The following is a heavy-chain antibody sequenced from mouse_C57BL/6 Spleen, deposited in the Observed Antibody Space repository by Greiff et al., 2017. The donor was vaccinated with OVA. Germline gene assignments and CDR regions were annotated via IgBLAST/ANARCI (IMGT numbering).Heavy chain of an antibody. CDR2: INPNNGGT. J-gene: IGHJ3*01. CDR3: APDYYGSSYGFAY. V-gene: IGHV1-26*01. Sequence: EVQLHQSGPELVKPGASVKISCKASGYTFTDYYMNWVKQSHGKSLEWIGDINPNNGGTSYNQKFKGKATLTVDKSSSTAYMELRSLTSEDSAVYYCAPDYYGSSYGFAYWGQGTLVTVSA. D-gene: IGHD1-1*01. CDR1: GYTFTDYY.